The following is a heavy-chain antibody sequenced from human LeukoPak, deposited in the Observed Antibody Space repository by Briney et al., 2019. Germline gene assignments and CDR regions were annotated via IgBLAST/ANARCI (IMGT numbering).Heavy chain of an antibody. V-gene: IGHV4-34*01. CDR2: INHSGST. CDR1: GGSFSGYY. J-gene: IGHJ6*02. D-gene: IGHD6-13*01. Sequence: SETLSLTCAVYGGSFSGYYWSWIRQPPGKGLEWIGEINHSGSTNYNPSLKSRVTISVDTSKNQFSLKLSSVTAADTAVYYCARDTGIAAAGTPGNGMDVWGQGTTVTVSS. CDR3: ARDTGIAAAGTPGNGMDV.